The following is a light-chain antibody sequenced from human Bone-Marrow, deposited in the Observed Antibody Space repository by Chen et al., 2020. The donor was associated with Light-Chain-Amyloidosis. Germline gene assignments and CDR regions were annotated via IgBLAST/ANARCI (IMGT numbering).Light chain of an antibody. J-gene: IGLJ2*01. Sequence: SYELTQPPSVSVSPGQTARITCSGDDLPTKYAYWYQQKPGQAPVLVIHRDTERPSGISGGFAGSSSGTTATLTISGVQAEDGADYHCQSADSSGTYEVIFGGGAKLTVL. CDR3: QSADSSGTYEVI. CDR1: DLPTKY. CDR2: RDT. V-gene: IGLV3-25*03.